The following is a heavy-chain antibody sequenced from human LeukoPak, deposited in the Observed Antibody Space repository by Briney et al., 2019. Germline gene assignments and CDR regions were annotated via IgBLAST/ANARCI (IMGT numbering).Heavy chain of an antibody. V-gene: IGHV3-21*01. J-gene: IGHJ4*02. Sequence: GGSLRLSCAASGFTFSSYTMNWVRQAPGKGLEWVSIISSGSSYIHYADSVKGRFTISRDNAKNSLYLQMNSLRAEDTAVYYCARDLRYSSSSNYFDYWGQGTLVTVSS. CDR2: ISSGSSYI. CDR3: ARDLRYSSSSNYFDY. D-gene: IGHD6-6*01. CDR1: GFTFSSYT.